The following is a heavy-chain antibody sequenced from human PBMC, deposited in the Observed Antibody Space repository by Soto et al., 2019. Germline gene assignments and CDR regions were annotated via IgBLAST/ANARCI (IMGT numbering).Heavy chain of an antibody. CDR3: AGNVGVPGGLYLEH. J-gene: IGHJ4*02. CDR1: GFTFSSYA. Sequence: PGGSLRLSCAASGFTFSSYAMSWVRQAPGKGLEWVSAISGSGGSTYYADSVKGRFTISRDNSKNTLYLQMNSLRAEDTAVYYCAGNVGVPGGLYLEHWGRGTLVTVSS. CDR2: ISGSGGST. D-gene: IGHD2-2*01. V-gene: IGHV3-23*01.